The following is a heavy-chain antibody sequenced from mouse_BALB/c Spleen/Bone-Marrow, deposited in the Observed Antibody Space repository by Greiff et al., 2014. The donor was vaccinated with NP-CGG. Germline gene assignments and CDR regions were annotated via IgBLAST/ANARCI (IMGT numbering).Heavy chain of an antibody. D-gene: IGHD1-2*01. CDR3: ARLTFPTATYYYAMDY. CDR2: ISSGSSTI. J-gene: IGHJ4*01. V-gene: IGHV5-17*02. Sequence: EVMLVESGGGLVQPGGSRKLSCAASGFTLSSFGMHWVRQAPEKGLEWVAYISSGSSTIYYADTVKGRFTISRDNPKNTLFLQMTSLRSEDTAMYYCARLTFPTATYYYAMDYWGQGTSVTVSS. CDR1: GFTLSSFG.